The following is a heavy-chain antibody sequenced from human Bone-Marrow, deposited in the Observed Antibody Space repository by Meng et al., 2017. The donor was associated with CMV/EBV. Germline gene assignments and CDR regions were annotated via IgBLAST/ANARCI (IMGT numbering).Heavy chain of an antibody. V-gene: IGHV3-9*01. CDR1: GFTFDDYA. Sequence: SLKISCAASGFTFDDYAMHWVRQAPGKGLEWVSGISWNSGSIGYADSVKGRFTISRDNAKNSLYLQMNSLRAEDTALYYCAKGKLGIMPHWAFDIWGQGNAGHRLL. D-gene: IGHD7-27*01. CDR3: AKGKLGIMPHWAFDI. CDR2: ISWNSGSI. J-gene: IGHJ3*02.